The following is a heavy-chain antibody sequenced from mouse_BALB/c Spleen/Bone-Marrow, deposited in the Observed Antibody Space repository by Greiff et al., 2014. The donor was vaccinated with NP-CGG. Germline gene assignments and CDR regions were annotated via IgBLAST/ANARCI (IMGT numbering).Heavy chain of an antibody. CDR1: GYSITSDYA. V-gene: IGHV3-2*02. CDR3: ARYDYDGVDY. J-gene: IGHJ2*01. CDR2: ISYSGST. Sequence: EVQLQQSGPGLVKPSQSLSLTCTVTGYSITSDYAWNWIRQFPGNKLEWMGYISYSGSTCYNPSLKSRISITRDTSKNQFFLQLNSVTNEDTATYYCARYDYDGVDYWGQGTTLTVSS. D-gene: IGHD2-4*01.